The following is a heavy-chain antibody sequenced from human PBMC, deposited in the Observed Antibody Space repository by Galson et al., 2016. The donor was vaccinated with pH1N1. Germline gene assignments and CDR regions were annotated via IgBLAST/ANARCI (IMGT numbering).Heavy chain of an antibody. D-gene: IGHD5-12*01. J-gene: IGHJ4*02. V-gene: IGHV3-30*04. CDR1: GLTFTSYA. Sequence: SLRLSCAASGLTFTSYAMHWVRQAPGKGLEWVAVILYDGTNEYYADSVKGRFTISRDKTQSTVYLQMNSLRTEDTAVYYCARDSEYSGHEGFHWAQGTLGIVSS. CDR3: ARDSEYSGHEGFH. CDR2: ILYDGTNE.